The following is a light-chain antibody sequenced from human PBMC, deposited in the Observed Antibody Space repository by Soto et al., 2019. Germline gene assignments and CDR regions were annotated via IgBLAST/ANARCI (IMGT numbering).Light chain of an antibody. CDR1: SGHSSYI. V-gene: IGLV4-60*03. J-gene: IGLJ3*02. CDR3: ETWDSSTQV. CDR2: LEGSGSY. Sequence: QPVLTQSSSASAYLGSSVKLTCTLSSGHSSYIIAWHQQQPGKAPRYLMKLEGSGSYNKGSGVPDRFSGSSSGADRYLTISNLQSEDEADYYCETWDSSTQVFGGGTKLTVL.